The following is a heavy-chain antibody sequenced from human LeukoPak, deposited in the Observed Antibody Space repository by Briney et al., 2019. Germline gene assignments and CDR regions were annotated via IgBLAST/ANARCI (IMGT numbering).Heavy chain of an antibody. CDR1: GGTFSSSA. D-gene: IGHD6-13*01. CDR2: IIPIFGTA. CDR3: ARERASAAGYYMDV. Sequence: SVKVSCKASGGTFSSSAISWVRQAPGQGLEWMGGIIPIFGTANYAQKFQGRVTITTDESTSTAYMELSSLRSEDTAVYYCARERASAAGYYMDVWGKGTTVTVSS. J-gene: IGHJ6*03. V-gene: IGHV1-69*05.